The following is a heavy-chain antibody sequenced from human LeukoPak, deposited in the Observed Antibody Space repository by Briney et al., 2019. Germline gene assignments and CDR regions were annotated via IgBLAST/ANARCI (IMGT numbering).Heavy chain of an antibody. Sequence: GGSLRLSCAASGFTFTKYWMTWVRQAPGKGLEWVGNIKQDGSDKNYMDSVKGRFTISRDNSKNTLYLQMNSLRAEDTAVYYCARLYSSYFDYWGQGTLVTVSS. CDR2: IKQDGSDK. J-gene: IGHJ4*02. D-gene: IGHD6-19*01. V-gene: IGHV3-7*03. CDR3: ARLYSSYFDY. CDR1: GFTFTKYW.